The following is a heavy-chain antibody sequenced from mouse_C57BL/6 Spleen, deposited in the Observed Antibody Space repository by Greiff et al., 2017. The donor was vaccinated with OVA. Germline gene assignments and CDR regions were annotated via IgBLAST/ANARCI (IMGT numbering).Heavy chain of an antibody. D-gene: IGHD1-1*01. CDR2: IYPRSGNT. CDR1: GYTFTSYG. V-gene: IGHV1-81*01. Sequence: QVQLQQSGAELARPGASVKLSCKASGYTFTSYGISWVKQRTGQGLEWIGEIYPRSGNTYYNEKFKGKATLTADKSSSTAYMELRSLTSEDSAVYFCARDPNDYGRGGYFDVWGTGTTVTVSS. J-gene: IGHJ1*03. CDR3: ARDPNDYGRGGYFDV.